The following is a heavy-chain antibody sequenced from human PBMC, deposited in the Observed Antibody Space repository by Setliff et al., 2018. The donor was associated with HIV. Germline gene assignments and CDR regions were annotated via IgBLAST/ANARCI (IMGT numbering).Heavy chain of an antibody. CDR1: GFTFSYYW. CDR3: VRVAGFSSSRFGY. J-gene: IGHJ4*02. Sequence: SGGSLRLSCAASGFTFSYYWMHWVRQAPGKGLEWVARINSDGSTVEHAGAVKGRLTISRDNARNTLYLEMNSLRVEDAAMYYCVRVAGFSSSRFGYWGQGTLVTVSS. CDR2: INSDGSTV. D-gene: IGHD6-13*01. V-gene: IGHV3-74*03.